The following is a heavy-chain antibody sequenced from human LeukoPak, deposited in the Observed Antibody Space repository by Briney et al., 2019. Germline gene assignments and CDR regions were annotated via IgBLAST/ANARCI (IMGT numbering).Heavy chain of an antibody. Sequence: PGRSLRLSCAASGFTFSSYAMHWVRQAPDKGLEWVAVISYDGSNKYYADPVKGRFTISRDNSKNTLYLQMNSLRAEDTAVYYCATRGGGSYYVAYFGYWGQGTLVTVSS. D-gene: IGHD1-26*01. CDR3: ATRGGGSYYVAYFGY. J-gene: IGHJ4*02. CDR1: GFTFSSYA. CDR2: ISYDGSNK. V-gene: IGHV3-30-3*01.